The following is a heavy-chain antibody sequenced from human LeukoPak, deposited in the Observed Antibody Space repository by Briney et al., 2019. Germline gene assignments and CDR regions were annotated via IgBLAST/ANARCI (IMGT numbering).Heavy chain of an antibody. Sequence: ASVKVSCKASGYTFTSYYMHWVRQAPGQGLEWMGIINPSGGSTSYAQKFQGRVTMTRDTSTSTVYMELSSLRSEDTAVYYCARDPSGSYGDYYYYYMDVWGKGTTVTVSS. J-gene: IGHJ6*03. V-gene: IGHV1-46*01. CDR2: INPSGGST. CDR3: ARDPSGSYGDYYYYYMDV. CDR1: GYTFTSYY. D-gene: IGHD1-26*01.